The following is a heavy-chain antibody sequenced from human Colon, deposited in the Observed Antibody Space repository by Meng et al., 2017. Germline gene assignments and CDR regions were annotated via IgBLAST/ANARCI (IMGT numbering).Heavy chain of an antibody. CDR1: GGSFSGYY. V-gene: IGHV4-34*09. J-gene: IGHJ4*02. D-gene: IGHD3-3*01. Sequence: QVQLEESGPGLVKPSQTLSLTCAVYGGSFSGYYWSWIRQPPGKRLEWIGEINHSGSTNYNPSLKSRVTISVDTSKNQFSLKLSSVTAADTAVYYCARSIFGVVRPEGYFDYWGQGTLVTVSS. CDR3: ARSIFGVVRPEGYFDY. CDR2: INHSGST.